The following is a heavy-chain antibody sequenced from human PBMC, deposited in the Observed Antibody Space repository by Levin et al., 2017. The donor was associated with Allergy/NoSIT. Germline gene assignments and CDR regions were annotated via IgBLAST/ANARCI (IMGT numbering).Heavy chain of an antibody. CDR2: ISGSAGST. CDR1: GFTFSSYA. D-gene: IGHD2-2*01. CDR3: AKEDCSSTGCNYYYYYMDV. J-gene: IGHJ6*03. V-gene: IGHV3-23*01. Sequence: PSETLSLTCAASGFTFSSYAMSWVRQTPGKGLEWVSAISGSAGSTYYADSVKGRFTISRDNSKNTLYLQMNSLRAEDTAVYYCAKEDCSSTGCNYYYYYMDVWGKGTTVTVSS.